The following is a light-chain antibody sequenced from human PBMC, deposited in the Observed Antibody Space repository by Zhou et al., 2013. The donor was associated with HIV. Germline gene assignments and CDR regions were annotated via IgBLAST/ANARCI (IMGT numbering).Light chain of an antibody. CDR3: QQRTNWLRT. V-gene: IGKV3D-20*02. Sequence: VVLTQSPGTLSLSPGETATLSCRASQSVRSGYLAWYQQKPGQAPRLLIHGASSRATGIPDRFSGSGSGTDFTLTVSRLEPEDFAVYYCQQRTNWLRTFGQGTKVEIK. CDR1: QSVRSGY. CDR2: GAS. J-gene: IGKJ1*01.